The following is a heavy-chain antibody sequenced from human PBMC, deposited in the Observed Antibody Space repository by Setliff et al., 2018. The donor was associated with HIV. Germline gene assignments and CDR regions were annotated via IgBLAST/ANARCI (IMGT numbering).Heavy chain of an antibody. CDR3: TTWQAGNDY. V-gene: IGHV3-15*01. CDR2: IKSKTDGGTT. CDR1: GGSEFTFSDVW. D-gene: IGHD6-13*01. J-gene: IGHJ4*02. Sequence: GGSLRLSCVVSGGSEFTFSDVWMSWVRQAPGKGLEWVGCIKSKTDGGTTDYATPVKGRFTISRDDSKTTVYLQMNSLKTEDTAVYYCTTWQAGNDYWGQGTLVTVSS.